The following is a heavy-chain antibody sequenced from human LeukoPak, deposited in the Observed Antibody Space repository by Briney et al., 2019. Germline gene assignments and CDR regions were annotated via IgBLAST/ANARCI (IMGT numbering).Heavy chain of an antibody. CDR2: IYSGGST. CDR1: GFTVSSNY. Sequence: PGGSLRLSCAASGFTVSSNYMSWVRQAPGKGLEWVSVIYSGGSTYYADSVKGRFTISRDNSKNTLYLQMNSLRGEDTAVYYCAKDPLRTVVSAYFDYWGQGTLVTVSS. V-gene: IGHV3-53*01. D-gene: IGHD4-23*01. J-gene: IGHJ4*02. CDR3: AKDPLRTVVSAYFDY.